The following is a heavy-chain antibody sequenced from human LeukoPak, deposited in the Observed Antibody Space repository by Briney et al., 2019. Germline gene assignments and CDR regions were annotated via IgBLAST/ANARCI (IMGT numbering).Heavy chain of an antibody. J-gene: IGHJ4*02. V-gene: IGHV3-33*01. CDR2: IWYDGSNK. CDR1: GFTFNSYG. CDR3: ARNYYYDSTRLYYFDY. D-gene: IGHD3-22*01. Sequence: PGGSLRLSCAASGFTFNSYGMHWVRQAPGKGLEWVAVIWYDGSNKYYADSVKGRFTISRDNAKNMLYLQMNSLRAEDTSVYYCARNYYYDSTRLYYFDYWGQGTLVTVSS.